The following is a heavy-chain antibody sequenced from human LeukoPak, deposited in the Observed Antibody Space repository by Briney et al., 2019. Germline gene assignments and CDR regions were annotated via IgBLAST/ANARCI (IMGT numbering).Heavy chain of an antibody. Sequence: GGSLRLSCAASGFMFSKSWMHWVRQVPGKGLVWVARIYNDGSTTNYAASVKGRFTISRDNAANTLFLQMSSLRAEDTAVYYCAREKDDHGDPGPLDAWGQGDLVTVSS. CDR1: GFMFSKSW. J-gene: IGHJ5*02. D-gene: IGHD4-17*01. CDR2: IYNDGSTT. CDR3: AREKDDHGDPGPLDA. V-gene: IGHV3-74*01.